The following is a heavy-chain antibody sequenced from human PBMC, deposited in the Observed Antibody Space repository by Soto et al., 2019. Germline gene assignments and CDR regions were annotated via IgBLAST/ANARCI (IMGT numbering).Heavy chain of an antibody. J-gene: IGHJ5*02. CDR2: IYPSDSDT. CDR1: GYSFSNYW. Sequence: GESLKISCKGSGYSFSNYWIAWVRQMPGKGLEYIGIIYPSDSDTRYSPSFQGQVTISADKSISTAYLQWSSLKASDTATYYCARHGFYGDYASNYFDPWGQGTLVTVSS. V-gene: IGHV5-51*01. D-gene: IGHD4-17*01. CDR3: ARHGFYGDYASNYFDP.